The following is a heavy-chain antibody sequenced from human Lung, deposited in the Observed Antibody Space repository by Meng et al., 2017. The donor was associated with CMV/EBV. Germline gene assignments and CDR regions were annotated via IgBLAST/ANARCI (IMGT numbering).Heavy chain of an antibody. CDR1: GFTVSGNY. D-gene: IGHD2-21*01. V-gene: IGHV3-53*01. Sequence: GGSLRLXXAASGFTVSGNYMNWVRQAPGKGLEWVSVIYIGGSTYYADSVKGRFTISRDNSKNTLYLQMNSLRAEDTAVYYCARDVSPRSSAYFAIYYFYALDVWGQGTTVXVSS. CDR3: ARDVSPRSSAYFAIYYFYALDV. CDR2: IYIGGST. J-gene: IGHJ6*02.